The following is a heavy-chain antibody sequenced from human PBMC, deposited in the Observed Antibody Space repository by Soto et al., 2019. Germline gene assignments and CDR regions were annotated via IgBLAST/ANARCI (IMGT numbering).Heavy chain of an antibody. CDR2: IYPGDSDT. CDR1: GYSFTSYW. Sequence: GESLKISCKGSGYSFTSYWIGWVRQMPGKGLEWMGIIYPGDSDTRYSPSFQGQVTISADKSISTAYLQWSSLKASDTAMYYCARHPPGRTPNYGMDVWGQGTTVTVSS. V-gene: IGHV5-51*01. CDR3: ARHPPGRTPNYGMDV. J-gene: IGHJ6*02.